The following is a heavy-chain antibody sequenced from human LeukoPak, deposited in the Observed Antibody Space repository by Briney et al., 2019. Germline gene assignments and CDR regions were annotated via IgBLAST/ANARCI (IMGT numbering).Heavy chain of an antibody. Sequence: GRSLRLSCAVSGFTFDDYAMHWVRQAPGKGLEWVSGISWNSGSIGYADSVKGRFTISRDNAKNTLYLQMNSLGAEDTAVYYCAKAYDFWSGYLAYWGQRTLVTVSS. J-gene: IGHJ4*02. CDR1: GFTFDDYA. CDR3: AKAYDFWSGYLAY. D-gene: IGHD3-3*01. V-gene: IGHV3-9*01. CDR2: ISWNSGSI.